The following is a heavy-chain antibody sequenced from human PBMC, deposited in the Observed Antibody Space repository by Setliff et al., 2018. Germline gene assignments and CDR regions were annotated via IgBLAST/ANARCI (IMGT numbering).Heavy chain of an antibody. D-gene: IGHD4-4*01. CDR1: GYTFTAYD. CDR3: ARDRPTANPYYYYYMDV. CDR2: INGVNGNT. Sequence: GASVKVSCKASGYTFTAYDIHWMRQAPGQSLEWMGWINGVNGNTKYSQDFQGRVTITRDTSASTAYMDLSSLRSDDMAVYYCARDRPTANPYYYYYMDVWGKGTTVTVSS. V-gene: IGHV1-3*03. J-gene: IGHJ6*03.